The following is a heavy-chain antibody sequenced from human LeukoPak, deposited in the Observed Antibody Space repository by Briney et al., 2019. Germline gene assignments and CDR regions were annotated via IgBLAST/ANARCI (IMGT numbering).Heavy chain of an antibody. D-gene: IGHD1-26*01. CDR3: ASAGSLSYFDY. CDR1: GGSFSGYY. Sequence: SETLSLTCAVYGGSFSGYYWSWIRQPPGKGLEWIGEINHSGSTNYNPSLKSRVTISVDTSKNQFSLKLSSMTAADTAVYYCASAGSLSYFDYWGQGTLATVSS. CDR2: INHSGST. J-gene: IGHJ4*02. V-gene: IGHV4-34*01.